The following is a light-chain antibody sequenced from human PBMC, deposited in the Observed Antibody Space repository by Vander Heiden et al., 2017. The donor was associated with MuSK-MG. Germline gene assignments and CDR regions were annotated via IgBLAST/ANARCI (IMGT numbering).Light chain of an antibody. CDR3: SSYTTNNTWV. V-gene: IGLV2-14*01. CDR2: DVS. J-gene: IGLJ3*02. Sequence: QSALTQPAPVSGSPGPSITISCTGSSSDVGGYNYVSWYQQPPAKAPKVIIYDVSKRPSGVSNRFSGSKSGNTASLTISGLQTDDEANYYCSSYTTNNTWVFGGGTKLTVL. CDR1: SSDVGGYNY.